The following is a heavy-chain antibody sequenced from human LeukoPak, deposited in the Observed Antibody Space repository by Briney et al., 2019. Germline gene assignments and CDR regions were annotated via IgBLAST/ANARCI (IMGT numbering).Heavy chain of an antibody. CDR3: ARDRGQTGYYWSYYYYMDV. V-gene: IGHV3-48*01. CDR2: ISGGSSTM. Sequence: HSGGSLRLSCAASGFTFSDYSMNWVRQAPGKGLEWVSYISGGSSTMNYADSVKGRFTISRDNAQNSLYLQMNSLRAEDTAVYYCARDRGQTGYYWSYYYYMDVWGIGTTVTVSS. CDR1: GFTFSDYS. J-gene: IGHJ6*03. D-gene: IGHD3-9*01.